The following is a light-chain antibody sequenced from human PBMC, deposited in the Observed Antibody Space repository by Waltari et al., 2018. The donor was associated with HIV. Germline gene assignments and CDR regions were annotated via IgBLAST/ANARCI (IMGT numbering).Light chain of an antibody. J-gene: IGLJ2*01. CDR1: SSDVGGYNY. Sequence: QSALTQPPSASGSPGQSVTLSCTGTSSDVGGYNYVSWHQQHPGKAPKLMIYDVIKRPSGVPDRFSGSKSGNTASLTVSGLQPEDEADYYCSSHAGSKVVFGGGTGLTVL. CDR3: SSHAGSKVV. CDR2: DVI. V-gene: IGLV2-8*01.